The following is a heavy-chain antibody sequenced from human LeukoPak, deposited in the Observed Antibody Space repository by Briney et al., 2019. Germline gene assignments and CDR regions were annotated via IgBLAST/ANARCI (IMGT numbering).Heavy chain of an antibody. CDR1: GGSISSDGYY. CDR3: ARVTSSGYQFDY. V-gene: IGHV4-30-4*08. Sequence: SQTLSLTCTVSGGSISSDGYYWGWIRQRPGKGLEWIGYIYYSGSTYYNPSLKSRVTISVDTSKNQFSLKLSSVTAADTAVYYCARVTSSGYQFDYWGQGTLVTVSS. D-gene: IGHD3-22*01. J-gene: IGHJ4*02. CDR2: IYYSGST.